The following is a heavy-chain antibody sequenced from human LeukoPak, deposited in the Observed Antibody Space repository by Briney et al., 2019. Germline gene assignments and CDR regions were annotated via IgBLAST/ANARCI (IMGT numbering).Heavy chain of an antibody. D-gene: IGHD6-6*01. Sequence: PGGSLRLSCAASGFTFSSYWMSWVRQAPGKGLEWVANIKQDGSEKYYVDSVKGRFTISRDNAKNSLYLQMNSLRAEDTAGYYCARGALEYSSSFLFDYWGQGTLVTVSS. CDR2: IKQDGSEK. J-gene: IGHJ4*02. CDR3: ARGALEYSSSFLFDY. V-gene: IGHV3-7*01. CDR1: GFTFSSYW.